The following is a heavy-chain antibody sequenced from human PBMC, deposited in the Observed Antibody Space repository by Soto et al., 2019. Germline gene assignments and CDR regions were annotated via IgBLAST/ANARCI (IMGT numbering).Heavy chain of an antibody. D-gene: IGHD2-2*01. V-gene: IGHV5-51*01. J-gene: IGHJ6*02. CDR3: AREKVVPAARNYYYYGMDV. CDR1: GYSFTSYW. Sequence: GESLKISCKGSGYSFTSYWIGWVRQMPGKGLEWMGIIYPGDSDTRYSPSFQGQVTISADKSISTAYLQWSSLKASDTAMYYCAREKVVPAARNYYYYGMDVWGQGTTVTVSS. CDR2: IYPGDSDT.